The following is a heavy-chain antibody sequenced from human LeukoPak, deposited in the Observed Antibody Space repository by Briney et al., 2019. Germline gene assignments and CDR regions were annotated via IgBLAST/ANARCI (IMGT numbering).Heavy chain of an antibody. CDR1: GFTFSSYL. CDR2: ISYGGSIK. V-gene: IGHV3-30-3*01. Sequence: GRPLRLSCAASGFTFSSYLMHWVRQAPGKGLECVALISYGGSIKYYADSVKGRFTISRDNSRNTLYLQMNSLRDEDTAVYYCARGFGTSFDYWGQGTLVTVSS. J-gene: IGHJ4*02. D-gene: IGHD3-10*01. CDR3: ARGFGTSFDY.